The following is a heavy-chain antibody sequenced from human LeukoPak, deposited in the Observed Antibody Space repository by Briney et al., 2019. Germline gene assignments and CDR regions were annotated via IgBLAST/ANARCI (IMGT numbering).Heavy chain of an antibody. CDR3: AKDIGYSGYVGYYYYMDV. J-gene: IGHJ6*03. CDR1: GFTFDDYA. CDR2: ISWDGGST. D-gene: IGHD5-12*01. Sequence: GGSLRLSCAASGFTFDDYAMHWVRQAPGKGVEGVSLISWDGGSTYYSDSVNGRFTIAIDNTKNSLYLQMNSLRAEDTALYYCAKDIGYSGYVGYYYYMDVWGKGTTVTVSS. V-gene: IGHV3-43D*04.